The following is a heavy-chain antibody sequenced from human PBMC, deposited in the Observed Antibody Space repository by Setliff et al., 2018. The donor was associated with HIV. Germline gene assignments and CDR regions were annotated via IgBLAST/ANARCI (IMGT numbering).Heavy chain of an antibody. Sequence: PSETLSLTCTVSGGSISSDSYYWGWIRQPPGKGLEWIGSINYSGSTNYNPSLKSRVTISVDTSKNQFSLKLSSVTAADTAVYYCARGRLRFLGYFDYWGQGTLVTVSS. J-gene: IGHJ4*02. CDR2: INYSGST. CDR1: GGSISSDSYY. D-gene: IGHD3-3*01. CDR3: ARGRLRFLGYFDY. V-gene: IGHV4-39*07.